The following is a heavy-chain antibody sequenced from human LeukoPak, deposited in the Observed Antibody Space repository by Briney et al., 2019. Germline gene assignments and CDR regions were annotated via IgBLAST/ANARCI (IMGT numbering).Heavy chain of an antibody. CDR1: GFTFSAYN. CDR2: ITASSSYV. V-gene: IGHV3-21*04. D-gene: IGHD6-19*01. Sequence: GGSLRLSCAASGFTFSAYNMNWVRRTPGKGLEWVSSITASSSYVFYADSVRGRFTISRDNAENSLYLQMKSLRAEDTALYYCARDSDYYSSGWSPWDYWGQGTLVTVSS. CDR3: ARDSDYYSSGWSPWDY. J-gene: IGHJ4*02.